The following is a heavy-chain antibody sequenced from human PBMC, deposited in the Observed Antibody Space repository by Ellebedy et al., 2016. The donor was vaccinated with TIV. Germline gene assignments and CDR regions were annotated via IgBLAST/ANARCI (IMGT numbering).Heavy chain of an antibody. CDR3: ARDGPHYLYSSSSRKFQFDY. J-gene: IGHJ4*02. CDR2: INPSGGST. CDR1: GYTFTSYY. D-gene: IGHD6-6*01. V-gene: IGHV1-46*01. Sequence: AASVKVSCKASGYTFTSYYMHWVRQAPGQGLEWMGIINPSGGSTSYAQKFQGRVTMTRDTSTSTVYMELSSLSSEDTAVYYCARDGPHYLYSSSSRKFQFDYWGQGTLVTVSS.